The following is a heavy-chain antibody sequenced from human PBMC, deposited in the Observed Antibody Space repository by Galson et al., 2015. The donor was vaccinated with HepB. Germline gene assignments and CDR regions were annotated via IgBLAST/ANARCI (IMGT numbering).Heavy chain of an antibody. Sequence: SLRLSCAASGFTVSNNYMTWVRQAPGKGLEWASVIYSGAGTYHADSVKGRFTISRDNSQNTLYLQMNSLRAEDTAIYYCARLAYYYCAMDVWGQGTTVTVSS. V-gene: IGHV3-66*04. CDR2: IYSGAGT. CDR3: ARLAYYYCAMDV. J-gene: IGHJ6*02. D-gene: IGHD3-3*02. CDR1: GFTVSNNY.